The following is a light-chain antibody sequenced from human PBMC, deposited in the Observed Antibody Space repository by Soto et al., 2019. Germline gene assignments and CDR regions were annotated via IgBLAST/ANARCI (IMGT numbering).Light chain of an antibody. CDR2: WAS. Sequence: DIVMTQSPDSLAVSLGERATINCKSSQSVLYSSHNKNYLAWYQHKPGQPPKLLIYWASTRESGVPDRISGSGSGTDFTLTISSLQAEDVAVYYCQQYYSSPWTFGQGTKVEVK. CDR3: QQYYSSPWT. V-gene: IGKV4-1*01. J-gene: IGKJ1*01. CDR1: QSVLYSSHNKNY.